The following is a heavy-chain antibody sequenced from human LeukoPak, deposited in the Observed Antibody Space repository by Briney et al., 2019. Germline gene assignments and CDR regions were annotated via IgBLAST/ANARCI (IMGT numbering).Heavy chain of an antibody. CDR1: GFTFSSYA. CDR3: AKKRPGDTLASLDY. J-gene: IGHJ4*02. CDR2: ISGSGGNT. V-gene: IGHV3-23*01. Sequence: GGSLRLSCAASGFTFSSYAMSWVRQAPGKGLEWVSGISGSGGNTHYAYSVKGRFTISRDNSKNTLYLQMSSLRAEDTAVYYCAKKRPGDTLASLDYWGQGSLVTVSS. D-gene: IGHD2-2*02.